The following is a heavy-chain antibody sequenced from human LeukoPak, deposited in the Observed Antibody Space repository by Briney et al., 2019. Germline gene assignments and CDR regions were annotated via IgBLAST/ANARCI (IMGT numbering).Heavy chain of an antibody. J-gene: IGHJ4*02. CDR1: GFTVSSNY. Sequence: GGSLRLSCAASGFTVSSNYMSWVRQAPGKGLEWVSVIYSGGSTYYADSVKGRFTISRDNSKNTLYLQMNSLRAEDTAVYYCARDHYYDILTGVDYWGQGTLVTVSS. CDR3: ARDHYYDILTGVDY. D-gene: IGHD3-9*01. V-gene: IGHV3-66*01. CDR2: IYSGGST.